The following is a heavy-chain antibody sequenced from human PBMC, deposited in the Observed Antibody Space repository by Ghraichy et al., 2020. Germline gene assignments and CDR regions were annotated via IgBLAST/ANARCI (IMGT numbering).Heavy chain of an antibody. CDR1: GDSLNNYY. V-gene: IGHV4-59*12. CDR3: ARAMRAMGPPSYDY. D-gene: IGHD1-26*01. Sequence: SETLSLTCTVFGDSLNNYYWGWIRQPPGKGLEWIGNIYYNGRATYHPSLKSRLTISVDTSKNQFALNLSSVTAADTALYYCARAMRAMGPPSYDYWGQGVLVTVSS. J-gene: IGHJ4*02. CDR2: IYYNGRA.